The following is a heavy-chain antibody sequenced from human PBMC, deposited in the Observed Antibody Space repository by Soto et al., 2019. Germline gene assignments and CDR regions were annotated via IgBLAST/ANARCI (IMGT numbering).Heavy chain of an antibody. V-gene: IGHV3-21*01. Sequence: GGSLRLSCAASGFTFSSYSMNWVRQAPGKGLEWVSSISSSSSYIYYADSVKGRFTISRDNAKNSLYLQMNSLRAEDTAVYYCARGRAAAGTSTWFDPWGQGTLVTVSS. CDR1: GFTFSSYS. CDR3: ARGRAAAGTSTWFDP. CDR2: ISSSSSYI. J-gene: IGHJ5*02. D-gene: IGHD6-13*01.